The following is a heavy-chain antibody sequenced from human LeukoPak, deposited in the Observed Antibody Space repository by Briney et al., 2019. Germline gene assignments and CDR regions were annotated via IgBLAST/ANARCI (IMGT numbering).Heavy chain of an antibody. D-gene: IGHD6-13*01. CDR1: GGSISSYY. J-gene: IGHJ4*02. V-gene: IGHV4-34*01. CDR2: INHSGST. Sequence: PSETLSLTCTVSGGSISSYYWSWIRQPPGKGLEWIGEINHSGSTNYNPSLKSRVTISVDTSKNQFSLKLSSVTAADTAVYYCARQAVSVIAAAGTFDYWGQGTLVTVSS. CDR3: ARQAVSVIAAAGTFDY.